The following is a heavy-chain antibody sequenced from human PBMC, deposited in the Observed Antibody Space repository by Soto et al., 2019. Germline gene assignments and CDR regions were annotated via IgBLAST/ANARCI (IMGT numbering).Heavy chain of an antibody. CDR3: ASHQYSSSWYPYYYYYYGMDV. J-gene: IGHJ6*02. D-gene: IGHD6-13*01. Sequence: QPEGSLRLSCAASGFTFSSYAMHWVRQAPGKGLEWVAVISYDGSNKYYADSVKGRFTISRDNSKNTLYLQMNSLRAEDTAVYYCASHQYSSSWYPYYYYYYGMDVWGQGTTVTVSS. V-gene: IGHV3-30-3*01. CDR2: ISYDGSNK. CDR1: GFTFSSYA.